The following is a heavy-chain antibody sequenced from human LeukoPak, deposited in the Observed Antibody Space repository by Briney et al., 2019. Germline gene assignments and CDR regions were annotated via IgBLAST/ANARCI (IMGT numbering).Heavy chain of an antibody. Sequence: SETLSLTCTVSGDSISISGYYWGWIRQPPGKGLEWIGSIYYSGSTYYNPSLKSRVTISVDTSKNQFSLKLSSVTAADTAVYYCAAAGNYYYYMDVWGKGTTVTISS. V-gene: IGHV4-39*01. CDR1: GDSISISGYY. D-gene: IGHD6-13*01. CDR3: AAAGNYYYYMDV. J-gene: IGHJ6*03. CDR2: IYYSGST.